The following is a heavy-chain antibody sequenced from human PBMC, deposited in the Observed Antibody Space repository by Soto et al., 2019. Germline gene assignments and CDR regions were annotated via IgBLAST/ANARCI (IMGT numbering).Heavy chain of an antibody. D-gene: IGHD2-15*01. V-gene: IGHV4-34*01. CDR2: INHSGST. CDR3: ARIERVVVAATRYYYYYMDF. Sequence: PSETLSLTCAVYGGSFSGYYWSWIRQPPGKGLEWIGEINHSGSTNYNPSLKSRVTISVDTSKNQFSLKLSSVTAADTAVYYCARIERVVVAATRYYYYYMDFSGKGTTVTVSS. J-gene: IGHJ6*03. CDR1: GGSFSGYY.